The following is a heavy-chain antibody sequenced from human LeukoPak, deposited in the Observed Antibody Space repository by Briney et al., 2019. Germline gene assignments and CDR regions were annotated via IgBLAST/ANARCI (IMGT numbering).Heavy chain of an antibody. CDR1: GFTFSIYA. CDR3: AKGRYYHDNSDAFEI. CDR2: ISGSGGST. J-gene: IGHJ3*02. V-gene: IGHV3-23*01. D-gene: IGHD3-22*01. Sequence: GGSLRLSCAASGFTFSIYAISWVRQAPGKGLEWVSAISGSGGSTYYADSVKGRFTISRDNSKNTLYLQMNSLRAEDTAVYQCAKGRYYHDNSDAFEIWGQGTMVTVSS.